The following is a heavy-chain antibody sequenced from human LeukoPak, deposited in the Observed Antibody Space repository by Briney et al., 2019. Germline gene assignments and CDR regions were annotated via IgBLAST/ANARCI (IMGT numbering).Heavy chain of an antibody. CDR2: IYSGGST. D-gene: IGHD1-26*01. V-gene: IGHV3-66*01. CDR1: GFPFSSYA. J-gene: IGHJ4*02. CDR3: AVEPDFDY. Sequence: GGSLRLSCAASGFPFSSYAMTWVRQAPGKGLEWVSVIYSGGSTYYADSVKGRFTISRDNSKNTLYLQMNSLRAEDTAVYYCAVEPDFDYWGQGTLVTVSS.